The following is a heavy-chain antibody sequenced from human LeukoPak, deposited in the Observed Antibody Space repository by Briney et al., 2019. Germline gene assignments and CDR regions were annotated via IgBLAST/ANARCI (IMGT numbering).Heavy chain of an antibody. CDR3: ARGRVLLNYFDY. V-gene: IGHV3-64*01. Sequence: PGGPLRLSCAASGFTLDSYAMYWVRQTPGKGVEYLSAISNNGGFTYYATSVKDRFTISRDNSKNTVYLQMGSLSAADMGVYYCARGRVLLNYFDYWGQGTLVTVSS. CDR2: ISNNGGFT. J-gene: IGHJ4*02. CDR1: GFTLDSYA.